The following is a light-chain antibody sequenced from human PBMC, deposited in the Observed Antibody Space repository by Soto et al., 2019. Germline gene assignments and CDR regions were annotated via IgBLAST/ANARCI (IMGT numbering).Light chain of an antibody. Sequence: DIQMTQSPSTLSASVGDRVSSTCRASHSIGTWLAWHQQKPGKAPKSLINKASNLETVVPSRFNGSGSGTEFTLTISSLQHDDFAAYFCQQYNTYPYTFGQGTKLEI. CDR1: HSIGTW. CDR2: KAS. CDR3: QQYNTYPYT. J-gene: IGKJ2*01. V-gene: IGKV1-5*03.